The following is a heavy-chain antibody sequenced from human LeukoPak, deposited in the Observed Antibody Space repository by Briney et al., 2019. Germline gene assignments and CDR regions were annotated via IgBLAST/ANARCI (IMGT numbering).Heavy chain of an antibody. V-gene: IGHV4-59*08. Sequence: SETLSLTCTVPGGSISSYYWSWIRQPPGKGLEWIGYIYYSGSTNYNPSLKSRVTISVDTSKNQFSLKLSSVTAADTAVYYCARHFRVLVGASIDYWGQGTLVTVSS. J-gene: IGHJ4*02. CDR3: ARHFRVLVGASIDY. D-gene: IGHD1-26*01. CDR2: IYYSGST. CDR1: GGSISSYY.